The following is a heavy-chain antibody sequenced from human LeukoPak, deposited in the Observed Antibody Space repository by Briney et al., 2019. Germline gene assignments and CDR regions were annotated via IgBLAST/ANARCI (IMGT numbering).Heavy chain of an antibody. V-gene: IGHV3-23*01. CDR1: GFTFSSYA. J-gene: IGHJ4*02. Sequence: GGSLRLSCAASGFTFSSYAMSWVRQAPGKGLEWVSAISGSGGSTYYANSVKGRFTISRDNSKNTLYLQMNSLRAEDTAVYYCAKSRVYGSGRISDYWGQGTLVIVSS. CDR3: AKSRVYGSGRISDY. CDR2: ISGSGGST. D-gene: IGHD3-10*01.